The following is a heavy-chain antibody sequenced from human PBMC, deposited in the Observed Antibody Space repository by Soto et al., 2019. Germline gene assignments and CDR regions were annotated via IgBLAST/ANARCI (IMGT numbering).Heavy chain of an antibody. Sequence: ESVGGVVQPGRSLRLSCAASGFTFSSCAMHWVRQAPGTGLEWVAVIIYDGSDKYYADSVQGRFTISRDNSKNTLYLQMNSLRPEDTAVYYCAAELGNSGYDGHDYWGQGTLVTVSS. V-gene: IGHV3-30-3*01. D-gene: IGHD5-12*01. CDR3: AAELGNSGYDGHDY. J-gene: IGHJ4*02. CDR1: GFTFSSCA. CDR2: IIYDGSDK.